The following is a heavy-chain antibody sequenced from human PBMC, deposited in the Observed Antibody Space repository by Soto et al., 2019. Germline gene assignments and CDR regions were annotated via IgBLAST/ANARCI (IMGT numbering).Heavy chain of an antibody. CDR3: ATAERDRGSGLGTTVIVAVAV. J-gene: IGHJ6*02. CDR1: GGTFSRYS. V-gene: IGHV1-69*02. CDR2: IIPIFGIA. D-gene: IGHD1-1*01. Sequence: QVQLVQSGAEVKKPGSSVKVSCKASGGTFSRYSITWVRQAPGHGLEWIGRIIPIFGIASYAQKFQARVTIPAAGSTRAADRELSSLSAADAAVYYCATAERDRGSGLGTTVIVAVAVWGPGTTVTVS.